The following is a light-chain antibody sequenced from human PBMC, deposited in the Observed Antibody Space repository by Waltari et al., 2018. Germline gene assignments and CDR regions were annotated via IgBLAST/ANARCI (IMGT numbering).Light chain of an antibody. CDR2: WAS. CDR1: QRVLYSSNNKNY. CDR3: QQYYSTPRT. V-gene: IGKV4-1*01. J-gene: IGKJ5*01. Sequence: DSLAVSLGERATINCKSSQRVLYSSNNKNYIAWYQQKPGQPPKLLIYWASTREFGVPDRFSGSGSGTDFTLTISSLQAEDVAVYYCQQYYSTPRTFGQGTRLEIK.